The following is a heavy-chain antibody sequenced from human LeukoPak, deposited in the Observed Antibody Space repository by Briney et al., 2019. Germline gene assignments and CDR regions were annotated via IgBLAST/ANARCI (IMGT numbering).Heavy chain of an antibody. CDR1: TFTLNNYW. D-gene: IGHD6-13*01. CDR3: ASRAGYTGSWSAFDY. Sequence: PGGSLRLSCTASTFTLNNYWMSWVRQAPGKGLEWVANIKQDGSEKYHVDSVKGRFTISIDNAKNSLYLQMNSLRAEDTAVYYCASRAGYTGSWSAFDYWGQGTLVTVSS. CDR2: IKQDGSEK. V-gene: IGHV3-7*05. J-gene: IGHJ4*02.